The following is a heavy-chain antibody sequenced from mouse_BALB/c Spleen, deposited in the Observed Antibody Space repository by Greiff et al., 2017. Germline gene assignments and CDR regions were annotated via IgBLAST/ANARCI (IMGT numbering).Heavy chain of an antibody. CDR2: IDPYNGGT. V-gene: IGHV1S135*01. D-gene: IGHD1-1*01. CDR3: AREGVGSSSFAY. J-gene: IGHJ3*01. CDR1: GYAFTSYN. Sequence: EVKLVESGPELVKPGASVKVSCKASGYAFTSYNMYWVKQSHGKSLEWIGYIDPYNGGTSYNQKFKGKATLTVDKSSSTAYMHLNSLTSEDSAVYYCAREGVGSSSFAYWGQGTLVTVSA.